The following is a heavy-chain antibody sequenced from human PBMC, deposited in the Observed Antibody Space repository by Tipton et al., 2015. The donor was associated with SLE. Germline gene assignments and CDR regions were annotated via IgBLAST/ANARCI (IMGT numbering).Heavy chain of an antibody. J-gene: IGHJ2*01. CDR2: IKQDGSEK. V-gene: IGHV3-7*01. CDR1: GFTFSSYW. Sequence: SLRLSCTASGFTFSSYWMNWVRQAPGKGLEWVANIKQDGSEKYYVDSVKGRFTISRDNAKNSLYLQMNSLRAEDTAVYYCARDLGFLEWSPHWYFDLWGRGTLVTVSS. CDR3: ARDLGFLEWSPHWYFDL. D-gene: IGHD3-3*01.